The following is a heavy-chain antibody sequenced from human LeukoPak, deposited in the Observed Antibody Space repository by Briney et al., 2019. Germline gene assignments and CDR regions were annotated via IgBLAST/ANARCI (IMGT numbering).Heavy chain of an antibody. D-gene: IGHD2/OR15-2a*01. J-gene: IGHJ5*02. CDR3: ARDVYCSSTTRCYPRGWFDP. CDR1: GYIFTSYD. CDR2: MNPNSGNT. Sequence: ASVKVSCKSSGYIFTSYDIYWVRQATGQGLEWMGWMNPNSGNTGYAQKFQGRVTMTTNTSISTAYMELSRLRSDDTAVYYCARDVYCSSTTRCYPRGWFDPWGQGTLVTVSS. V-gene: IGHV1-8*01.